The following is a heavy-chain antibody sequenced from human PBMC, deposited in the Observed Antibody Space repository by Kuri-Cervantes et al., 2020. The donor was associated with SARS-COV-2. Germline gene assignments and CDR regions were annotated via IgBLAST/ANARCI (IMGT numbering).Heavy chain of an antibody. J-gene: IGHJ6*03. D-gene: IGHD5-12*01. V-gene: IGHV1-3*01. CDR3: ARENSGYDHLRGEHYYYMDV. CDR1: GYTFTGYY. CDR2: ISAGNDNT. Sequence: GESLKISCKASGYTFTGYYMHWVRQAPGQRLEWMGWISAGNDNTKYSQKFQDRVTITRDTSASTAYMEMNRLTSEDTAVYYCARENSGYDHLRGEHYYYMDVWGKGTTVTVSS.